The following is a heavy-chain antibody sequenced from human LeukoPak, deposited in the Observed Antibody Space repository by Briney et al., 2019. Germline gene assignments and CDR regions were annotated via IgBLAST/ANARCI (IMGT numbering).Heavy chain of an antibody. J-gene: IGHJ5*02. V-gene: IGHV1-2*04. CDR1: GYTFTGYY. D-gene: IGHD6-19*01. Sequence: ASVKVSCKASGYTFTGYYMHWVRQAPGQGLEWMGWINPNSGGTNYAQKFQGWVTMTRDTSISTAYMELSRLRSDDTAVYYCAGSAVAGTGDNWFDPWGQGTLVTVSS. CDR3: AGSAVAGTGDNWFDP. CDR2: INPNSGGT.